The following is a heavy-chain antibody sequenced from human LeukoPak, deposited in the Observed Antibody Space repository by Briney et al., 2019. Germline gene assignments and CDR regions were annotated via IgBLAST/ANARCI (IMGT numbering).Heavy chain of an antibody. CDR1: GFTFSYYW. CDR3: ARERGDNGWYPDGFDI. Sequence: GGSLRLSCAASGFTFSYYWMHWVRQGPGKGLEWVARITSDGSSAGYADSVKGRFTISRDNAKDTVYLQMKSLRAEETVVYYCARERGDNGWYPDGFDIWGQGTMVTVSS. D-gene: IGHD6-19*01. J-gene: IGHJ3*02. V-gene: IGHV3-74*01. CDR2: ITSDGSSA.